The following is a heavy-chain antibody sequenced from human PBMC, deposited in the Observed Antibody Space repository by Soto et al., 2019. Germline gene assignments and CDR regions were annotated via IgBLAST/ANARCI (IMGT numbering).Heavy chain of an antibody. CDR2: ISAYNGNT. Sequence: ASVKVSCKASGYTFTSYGISWVRQAPGQGLEWMGWISAYNGNTNYAQKLQGRVTMTTDTSTSTAYMELRSLRFDDTAVYYCARDEPDMYSSSWYGGPWFDPWGQGTLVTVSS. D-gene: IGHD6-13*01. J-gene: IGHJ5*02. CDR1: GYTFTSYG. CDR3: ARDEPDMYSSSWYGGPWFDP. V-gene: IGHV1-18*01.